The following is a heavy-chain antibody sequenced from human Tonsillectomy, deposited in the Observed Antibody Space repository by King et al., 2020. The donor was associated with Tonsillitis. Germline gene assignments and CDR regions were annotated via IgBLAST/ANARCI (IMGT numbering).Heavy chain of an antibody. Sequence: VQLVESGPGLVKPSETLSLTCSLSGGSISGFYWGWVRQPAGKGLEWIGRIHTRGNTNYNDSLEGRITMSVDMSKNQFSLSLSSVTAADTAVYFCARDVTHRRPYFDLWGRGALVIVSS. V-gene: IGHV4-4*07. CDR1: GGSISGFY. CDR2: IHTRGNT. D-gene: IGHD2-21*02. J-gene: IGHJ2*01. CDR3: ARDVTHRRPYFDL.